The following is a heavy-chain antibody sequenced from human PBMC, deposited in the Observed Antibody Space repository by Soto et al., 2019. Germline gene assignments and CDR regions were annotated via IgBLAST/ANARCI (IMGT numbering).Heavy chain of an antibody. V-gene: IGHV1-2*02. CDR2: INPNSGGT. D-gene: IGHD1-7*01. CDR3: ARKLELRGSYYYYYDMDV. Sequence: ASGKVSCKASGYTFTDYYMHWVRRAPGQGLEWMGWINPNSGGTNYAQKFQGRVTMTRDTSISTAYMELSRLRSDDTAVYYCARKLELRGSYYYYYDMDVWGQGTTVTVS. J-gene: IGHJ6*02. CDR1: GYTFTDYY.